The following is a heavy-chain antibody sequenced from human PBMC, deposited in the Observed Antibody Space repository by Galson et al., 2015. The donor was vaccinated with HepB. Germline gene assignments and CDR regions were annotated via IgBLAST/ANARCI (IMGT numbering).Heavy chain of an antibody. CDR2: ISGSAGTT. CDR3: ARVGESAARYYYYYGMDV. D-gene: IGHD3-16*01. V-gene: IGHV3-23*01. CDR1: GFTFSSYA. Sequence: SLRLSCAASGFTFSSYAMIWVRQAPGKGLEWVSGISGSAGTTYYADSVKGRFTISRDNSMNTLYLQMNSLRAEDTAVYYCARVGESAARYYYYYGMDVWGQGTTVTVSS. J-gene: IGHJ6*02.